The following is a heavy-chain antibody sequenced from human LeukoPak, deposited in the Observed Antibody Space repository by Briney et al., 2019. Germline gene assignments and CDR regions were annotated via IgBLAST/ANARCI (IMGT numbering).Heavy chain of an antibody. D-gene: IGHD6-19*01. V-gene: IGHV4-4*07. CDR3: ARVTAVAGTRYFDY. J-gene: IGHJ4*02. CDR1: GGSISSYY. Sequence: PSETLSLTCTVSGGSISSYYWSWIRQPAGKGLEWIGRIYTSGSTNYNPSLKSRVTMSVDTSKNQFSLKLSSVTAADTAVYYCARVTAVAGTRYFDYGGQGTLVTVSS. CDR2: IYTSGST.